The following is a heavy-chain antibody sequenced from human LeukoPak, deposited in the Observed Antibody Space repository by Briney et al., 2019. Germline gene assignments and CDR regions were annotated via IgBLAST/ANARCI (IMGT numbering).Heavy chain of an antibody. J-gene: IGHJ5*02. CDR1: GGSISSSSYY. Sequence: SETLSLTCTVSGGSISSSSYYWGWIRQPPGKGLEWIGSIYYSGSTYYNPSLKSRVTISLDAFNNHFSLTLSSVTAADTAVYYCARYHSRSHEGWIDPWGQGALVTVSS. V-gene: IGHV4-39*07. CDR3: ARYHSRSHEGWIDP. CDR2: IYYSGST. D-gene: IGHD3-10*01.